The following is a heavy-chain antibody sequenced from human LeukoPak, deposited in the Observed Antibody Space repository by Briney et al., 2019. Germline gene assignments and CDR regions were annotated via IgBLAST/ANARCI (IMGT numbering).Heavy chain of an antibody. CDR3: AKDLSSILDH. V-gene: IGHV3-30*02. CDR2: IRYDGSNK. D-gene: IGHD2-2*01. Sequence: GRSLRLSCAASGFTFSSYAMHWVRQAPGKGLEWVAFIRYDGSNKYYADSVKGRFTISRDNSKNTLYLQMNSLRAEDTAVYYCAKDLSSILDHWGQGTLVTVSS. J-gene: IGHJ5*02. CDR1: GFTFSSYA.